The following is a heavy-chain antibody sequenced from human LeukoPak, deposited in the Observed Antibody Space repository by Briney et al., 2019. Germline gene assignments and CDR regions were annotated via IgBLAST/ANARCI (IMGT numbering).Heavy chain of an antibody. Sequence: GGSLRLSCSASGFAFSTYWMSWVRQAPGKGLEWVANMRRDGNEIYYLDSVRGRFTISRDNAKNTLYLQVSSLRAEDTAVYYCARGVGSGSRLRAGDYWGQGTLVTVSS. CDR2: MRRDGNEI. V-gene: IGHV3-7*03. CDR3: ARGVGSGSRLRAGDY. D-gene: IGHD1-26*01. J-gene: IGHJ4*02. CDR1: GFAFSTYW.